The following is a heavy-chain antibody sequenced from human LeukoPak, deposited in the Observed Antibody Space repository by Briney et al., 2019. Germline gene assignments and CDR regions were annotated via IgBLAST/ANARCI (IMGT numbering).Heavy chain of an antibody. V-gene: IGHV6-1*01. CDR2: TYYRSKWYN. CDR1: GDSVSSNSAA. CDR3: ASTQYSSSPGAAGSYFDY. D-gene: IGHD6-6*01. J-gene: IGHJ4*02. Sequence: SQTLSLTCALSGDSVSSNSAAWNWIRQSPSRGLEWLGRTYYRSKWYNDYAVSVKSRITINPDTSKNQFSLQLNSVTPEDTAVYYCASTQYSSSPGAAGSYFDYWGQGTLVTVSS.